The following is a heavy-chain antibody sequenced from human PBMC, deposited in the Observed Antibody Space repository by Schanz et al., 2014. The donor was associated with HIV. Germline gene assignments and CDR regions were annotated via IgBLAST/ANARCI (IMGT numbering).Heavy chain of an antibody. CDR2: INPNSGGT. J-gene: IGHJ4*02. CDR1: GYTFTSYG. Sequence: QVQLVQSGAEVKKPGASVKVSCKASGYTFTSYGINWVRQAPGQGLEWMGWINPNSGGTNSAQNFQGRVTMTRHTSMTTVYMDLSRVTSDDTALYFCARAPPRDSSGYYPFDYWGQGTLVTVSS. V-gene: IGHV1-2*02. CDR3: ARAPPRDSSGYYPFDY. D-gene: IGHD3-22*01.